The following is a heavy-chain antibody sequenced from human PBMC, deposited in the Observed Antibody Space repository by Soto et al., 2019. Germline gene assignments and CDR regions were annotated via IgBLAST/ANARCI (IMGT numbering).Heavy chain of an antibody. D-gene: IGHD3-9*01. Sequence: ASVKVSCKASGYTFTGYYMHWVRQAPGQGLEWMGWINPNSGGTNYAQKFQGWVTMTRDTSISTAYMELSRLRSDDTAVYYCARGHYDILTGLDAFDIWGQGTMVPVSS. CDR3: ARGHYDILTGLDAFDI. CDR1: GYTFTGYY. J-gene: IGHJ3*02. V-gene: IGHV1-2*04. CDR2: INPNSGGT.